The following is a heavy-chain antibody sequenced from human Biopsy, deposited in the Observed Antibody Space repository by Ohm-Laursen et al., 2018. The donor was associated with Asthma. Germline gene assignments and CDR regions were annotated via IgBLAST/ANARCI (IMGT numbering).Heavy chain of an antibody. CDR2: ISYSGST. CDR1: GGSVSSGSYY. CDR3: ARVPTTLRYFDL. V-gene: IGHV4-61*01. J-gene: IGHJ2*01. Sequence: GTLSLTYTVSGGSVSSGSYYWSWIRQPSGKGLAWVSYISYSGSTDYNPSLKSRLTISMDTSKNQFSLKLSSVTAADTAVYYCARVPTTLRYFDLWGRGTLVTVSS. D-gene: IGHD2-15*01.